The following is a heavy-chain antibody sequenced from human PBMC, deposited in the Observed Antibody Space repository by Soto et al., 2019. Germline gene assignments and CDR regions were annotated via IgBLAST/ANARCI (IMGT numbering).Heavy chain of an antibody. Sequence: QAQLVQSGAEMKKSGASLKISCGASGYSLTGYYLHWLRQAPEQGLEWMGWLNPDSGEAIYALKFQGRVTMTRDTTSSTAYLEVWTLTSDDTAIYYCARGGYYDSGLYKGDLDVWGQGTFVTVSS. CDR1: GYSLTGYY. J-gene: IGHJ3*01. CDR3: ARGGYYDSGLYKGDLDV. CDR2: LNPDSGEA. D-gene: IGHD3-22*01. V-gene: IGHV1-2*02.